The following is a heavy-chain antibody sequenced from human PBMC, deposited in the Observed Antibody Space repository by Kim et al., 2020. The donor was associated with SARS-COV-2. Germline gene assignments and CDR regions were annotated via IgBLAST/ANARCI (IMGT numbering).Heavy chain of an antibody. Sequence: ETLSLTCTVSGGSISSYYWSWIRQPAGKGLEWIGRIYTSGSTNYNPSLKSRVTMSVDTSKNQFSLKLSSVTAADTAVYYCARGHPYYYDSSGYGLDAFDIWGQGTMVTVSS. CDR2: IYTSGST. V-gene: IGHV4-4*07. CDR3: ARGHPYYYDSSGYGLDAFDI. CDR1: GGSISSYY. D-gene: IGHD3-22*01. J-gene: IGHJ3*02.